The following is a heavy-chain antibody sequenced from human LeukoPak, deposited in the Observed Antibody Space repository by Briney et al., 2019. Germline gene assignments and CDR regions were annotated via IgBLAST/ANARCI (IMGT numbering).Heavy chain of an antibody. CDR3: AKGLSYSSSSPSDY. J-gene: IGHJ4*02. CDR1: GFTFSSYA. D-gene: IGHD6-6*01. V-gene: IGHV3-23*01. Sequence: GGSLRLSCAASGFTFSSYAMSWVRQAPGKGLEWVSAISGSGGSTYYAASVKGRFTISRDNSKNTLYLQMNSLRAEDTAVYYCAKGLSYSSSSPSDYWGQGTLVTVSS. CDR2: ISGSGGST.